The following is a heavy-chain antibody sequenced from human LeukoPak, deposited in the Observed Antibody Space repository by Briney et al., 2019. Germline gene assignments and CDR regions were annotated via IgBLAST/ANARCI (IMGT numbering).Heavy chain of an antibody. CDR3: AKGPNVVAATLFFDY. V-gene: IGHV3-23*01. D-gene: IGHD2-15*01. CDR1: GFTFSSYA. CDR2: ISGSGGST. J-gene: IGHJ4*02. Sequence: PGGSLRLSCAASGFTFSSYAMSWVRQAPGKGLEWVSAISGSGGSTYYADSVKGRFTISRDNSKNTRYLQMNSLRAEDTTVYYCAKGPNVVAATLFFDYWGQGTLVTVSS.